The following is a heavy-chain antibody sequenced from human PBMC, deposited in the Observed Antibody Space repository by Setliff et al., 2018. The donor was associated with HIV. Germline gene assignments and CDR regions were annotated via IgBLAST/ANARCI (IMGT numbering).Heavy chain of an antibody. CDR1: GDSISNHY. J-gene: IGHJ4*03. D-gene: IGHD6-19*01. CDR2: IYNSGNS. CDR3: ARERPQSHFFDY. V-gene: IGHV4-59*11. Sequence: PSETLSLTCNVSGDSISNHYWNWIRQPPGKGLEWIATIYNSGNSVSNPSLKSRVTISVDTSKNQFSLSLRSVTAADTAVYFCARERPQSHFFDYWGQGTTVTVSS.